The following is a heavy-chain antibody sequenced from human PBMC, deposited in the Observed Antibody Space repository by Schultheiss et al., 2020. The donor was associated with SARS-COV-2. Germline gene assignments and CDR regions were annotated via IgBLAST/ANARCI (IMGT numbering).Heavy chain of an antibody. CDR3: ARSRVVVVPAAYYYYGMDV. CDR1: GGSVSSGGYY. V-gene: IGHV4-31*01. Sequence: SETLSLTCTVSGGSVSSGGYYWSWIRQHPGKGLEWIGYIYYSGSTYYNPSLKSLVTISVDTSKNQFSLKLSSVTAADTAVYYCARSRVVVVPAAYYYYGMDVWGQGTTVTVS. CDR2: IYYSGST. J-gene: IGHJ6*02. D-gene: IGHD2-2*01.